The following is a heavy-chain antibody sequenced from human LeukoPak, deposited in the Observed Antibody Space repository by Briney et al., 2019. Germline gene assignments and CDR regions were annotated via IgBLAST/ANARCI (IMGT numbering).Heavy chain of an antibody. V-gene: IGHV4-31*03. CDR2: IYYSGST. CDR1: GGSISSGVYY. Sequence: SQTLSLTCTVSGGSISSGVYYWSWIRQHPGKGLEWIGYIYYSGSTYYNPSLKSRVTISVDTSKNQFSLKLSSVTAADTAVYYCARHRAYYDSGPFDYWGQGSLVTVSS. D-gene: IGHD3-16*01. CDR3: ARHRAYYDSGPFDY. J-gene: IGHJ4*02.